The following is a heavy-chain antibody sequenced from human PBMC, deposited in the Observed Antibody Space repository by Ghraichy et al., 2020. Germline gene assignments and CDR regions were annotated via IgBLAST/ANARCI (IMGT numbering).Heavy chain of an antibody. D-gene: IGHD3-22*01. V-gene: IGHV1-8*01. Sequence: ASVKVSCKASGYTFTSYDINWVRQATGQGLEWMGWMNPNSGNTGYAQKFQGRVTMTRNTSISTAYMELSSLRSEDTAVYYCASRSGYYDSSGYYYYYYGMDVWGQGTTVTVSS. CDR1: GYTFTSYD. CDR3: ASRSGYYDSSGYYYYYYGMDV. CDR2: MNPNSGNT. J-gene: IGHJ6*02.